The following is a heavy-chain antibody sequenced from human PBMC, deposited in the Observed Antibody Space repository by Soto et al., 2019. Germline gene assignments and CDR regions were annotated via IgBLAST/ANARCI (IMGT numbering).Heavy chain of an antibody. CDR3: ATGRLDY. CDR1: GLTFRSYW. J-gene: IGHJ4*02. Sequence: PGGSLRLSCTVTGLTFRSYWMNWVRQAPGGGLEWVANIDGDGSEKTYADSIRGRFTISRNNVKNSLDLQMSNLRGGDTAMYYCATGRLDYWGQGTLVTVPS. CDR2: IDGDGSEK. D-gene: IGHD3-10*01. V-gene: IGHV3-7*03.